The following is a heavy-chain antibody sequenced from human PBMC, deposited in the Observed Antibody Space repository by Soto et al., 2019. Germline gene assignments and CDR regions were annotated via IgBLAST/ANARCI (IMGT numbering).Heavy chain of an antibody. Sequence: PETLSLTCTVTGDSISSRSYYWGWIRQPPGKGLEWIGSIYYSGSTYNNPSLRSRVSMSIDTSKDQFSLKLKSVTAADTHLYFSARQRTSAATPASFDVLCPGSLGT. V-gene: IGHV4-39*01. J-gene: IGHJ4*02. D-gene: IGHD2-15*01. CDR3: ARQRTSAATPASFDV. CDR1: GDSISSRSYY. CDR2: IYYSGST.